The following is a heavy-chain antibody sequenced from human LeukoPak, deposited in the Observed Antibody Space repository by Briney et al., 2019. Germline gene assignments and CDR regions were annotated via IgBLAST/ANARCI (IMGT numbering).Heavy chain of an antibody. Sequence: SETLSLTCTVYGRSISSYYWSWIRQPPGKGLEWIGYIYYSGSTNYNPSLKSRVTISVDTSKNQFSLKLSSVTAADTALYYCARHVAVAGTPYYFDYWGQGTLVTVSS. J-gene: IGHJ4*02. V-gene: IGHV4-59*01. CDR3: ARHVAVAGTPYYFDY. D-gene: IGHD6-19*01. CDR2: IYYSGST. CDR1: GRSISSYY.